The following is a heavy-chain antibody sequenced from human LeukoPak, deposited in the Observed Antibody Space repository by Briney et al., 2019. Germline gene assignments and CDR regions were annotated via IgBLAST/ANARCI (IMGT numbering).Heavy chain of an antibody. CDR1: GFTFTSFW. Sequence: PGGSLRLSCAASGFTFTSFWMSWVRQAPGKGMEWVANIKQDGSEKYYVDSVKGRLTISRDNAKNSPYLQINSLRAEDTAVYYCARVSAELPAAAIGYFDYWGQGTLVTVSS. D-gene: IGHD2-2*01. V-gene: IGHV3-7*01. J-gene: IGHJ4*02. CDR3: ARVSAELPAAAIGYFDY. CDR2: IKQDGSEK.